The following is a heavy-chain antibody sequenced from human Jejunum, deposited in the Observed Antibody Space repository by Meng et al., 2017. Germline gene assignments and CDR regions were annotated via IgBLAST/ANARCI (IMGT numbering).Heavy chain of an antibody. J-gene: IGHJ4*02. V-gene: IGHV4-61*08. CDR1: GGSVSSSGYQ. D-gene: IGHD7-27*01. Sequence: GRRTESGPGLVRPSGTLSLICAVSGGSVSSSGYQWGWIRQPPGKGLEWIGYASTNYNPSLKSRVTISVDTSKNQFSLKLTSVTAADTAVYYCARDHWGSLDYWGQGVLVTVSS. CDR2: AST. CDR3: ARDHWGSLDY.